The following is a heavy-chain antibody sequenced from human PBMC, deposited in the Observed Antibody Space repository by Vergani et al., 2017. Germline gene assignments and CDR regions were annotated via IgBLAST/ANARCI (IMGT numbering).Heavy chain of an antibody. CDR2: INPNSGGT. D-gene: IGHD3-22*01. V-gene: IGHV1-2*04. Sequence: QVQLVQSGAEVKKPGASVKVSCKASGYTFTGYYMHWVRQAPGQGLEWMGWINPNSGGTNYAHKFQGWVTMTRDTSISTAYMELSRLRSDDTAVYYCASGHDSSGPGAFDIWGQGTMVTVSS. J-gene: IGHJ3*02. CDR1: GYTFTGYY. CDR3: ASGHDSSGPGAFDI.